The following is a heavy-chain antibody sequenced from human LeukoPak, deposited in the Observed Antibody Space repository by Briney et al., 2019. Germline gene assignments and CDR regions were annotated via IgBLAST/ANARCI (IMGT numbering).Heavy chain of an antibody. Sequence: GASVTLSCKASGYTFTSYAINWVRQAPGQGLEWMGWMNPNSGNTVYAQKFQGRVTMTRDTSISTAYMELSRLRSDDTAVYYCARDAAKPYAFDIWGQGTMVTVSS. J-gene: IGHJ3*02. CDR2: MNPNSGNT. CDR1: GYTFTSYA. CDR3: ARDAAKPYAFDI. V-gene: IGHV1-8*01. D-gene: IGHD2-2*02.